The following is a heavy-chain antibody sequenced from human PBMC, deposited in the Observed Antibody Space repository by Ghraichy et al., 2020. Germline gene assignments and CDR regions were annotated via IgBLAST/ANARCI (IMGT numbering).Heavy chain of an antibody. Sequence: SETLSLTCTVSGGSISSSSYYWGWIRQPPGKGLEWIGSIYYSGSTYYNPSLKSRVTISVDTSKNQFSLKLSSVTAADTAVYYCARSRGIVLMVYALYPFDYWGQGTLVTVSS. CDR1: GGSISSSSYY. V-gene: IGHV4-39*01. CDR3: ARSRGIVLMVYALYPFDY. CDR2: IYYSGST. D-gene: IGHD2-8*01. J-gene: IGHJ4*02.